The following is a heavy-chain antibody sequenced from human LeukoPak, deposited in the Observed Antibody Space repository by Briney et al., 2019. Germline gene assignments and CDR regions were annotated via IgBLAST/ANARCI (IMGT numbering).Heavy chain of an antibody. Sequence: ASVKVSCKASGYTFTSYDVNWVRQATGQGLEWMGWMNPNSGNTGLAQKFQGRVTLTRDTSLSTAYMELSNLRSDDTAVYYCARDEVVAASNYSGMVVWGQGTTVSVSS. D-gene: IGHD2-15*01. CDR2: MNPNSGNT. CDR1: GYTFTSYD. J-gene: IGHJ6*02. CDR3: ARDEVVAASNYSGMVV. V-gene: IGHV1-8*01.